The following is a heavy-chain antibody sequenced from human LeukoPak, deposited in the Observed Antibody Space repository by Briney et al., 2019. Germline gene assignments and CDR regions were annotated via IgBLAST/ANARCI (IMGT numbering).Heavy chain of an antibody. CDR3: ARASAARRKYYFDY. V-gene: IGHV4-34*01. J-gene: IGHJ4*02. D-gene: IGHD6-6*01. Sequence: PSETLSLTCAVYGGSFSGYYWSWIRQPPGKGLEWIGEINHSGSTNCNPSLKSRVTISVDTSKNQFSLKLSSVTAADTAVYYCARASAARRKYYFDYWGQGTLVTVSS. CDR2: INHSGST. CDR1: GGSFSGYY.